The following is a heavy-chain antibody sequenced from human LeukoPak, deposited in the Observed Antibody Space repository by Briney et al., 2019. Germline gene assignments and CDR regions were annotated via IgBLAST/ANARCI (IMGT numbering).Heavy chain of an antibody. CDR1: GYTFTSYG. CDR3: ARALHYDILTGYFRTHDAFDI. CDR2: ISAYNGNT. D-gene: IGHD3-9*01. V-gene: IGHV1-18*01. Sequence: GASVKVSCKASGYTFTSYGISWVRQAPGQGLEWMGWISAYNGNTNYAQKLQGRVTMTTDTSTSTAYMELRSLRSDDTGVYSCARALHYDILTGYFRTHDAFDIWGQGTMVTVSS. J-gene: IGHJ3*02.